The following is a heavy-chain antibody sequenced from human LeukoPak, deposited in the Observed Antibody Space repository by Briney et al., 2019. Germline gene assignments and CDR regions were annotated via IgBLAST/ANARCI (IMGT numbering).Heavy chain of an antibody. CDR3: ARDHLAAAGSGG. CDR2: INPNSGGT. Sequence: ASVKVSCKASGYTFTGYYIHWVRQAPGQGLEWMGHINPNSGGTNYAQKFQGRVTMTRDTSINTAYKELSSLRSDDTAVYYCARDHLAAAGSGGWGQGTLVTVSS. CDR1: GYTFTGYY. V-gene: IGHV1-2*06. J-gene: IGHJ4*02. D-gene: IGHD6-13*01.